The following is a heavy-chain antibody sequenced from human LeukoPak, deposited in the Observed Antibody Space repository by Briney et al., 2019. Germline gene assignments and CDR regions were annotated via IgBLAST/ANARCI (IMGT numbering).Heavy chain of an antibody. CDR2: INHSGST. CDR1: GGSISSYY. V-gene: IGHV4-34*01. J-gene: IGHJ4*02. CDR3: ARDFGDDYVWGSYRPTHTFDY. D-gene: IGHD3-16*02. Sequence: SETLSLTCTVSGGSISSYYWSWIRQPPGKGLEWIGEINHSGSTNYNPSLKSRVTISVDTSKNQFSLKLSSVTAADTAVYYSARDFGDDYVWGSYRPTHTFDYWGQGTLVTVSS.